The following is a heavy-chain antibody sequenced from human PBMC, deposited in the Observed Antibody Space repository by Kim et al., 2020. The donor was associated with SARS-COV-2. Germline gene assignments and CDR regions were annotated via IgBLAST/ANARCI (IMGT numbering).Heavy chain of an antibody. CDR2: ISGSGGST. V-gene: IGHV3-23*01. CDR1: GFTFSSYA. J-gene: IGHJ4*02. D-gene: IGHD1-7*01. CDR3: AKDSGGNWNSQLGY. Sequence: GGSLRLSCAASGFTFSSYAMSWVRQAPGKGLEWVSAISGSGGSTYYADSVKGRFTISRDNSKNTLYLQMNSLRAEDTAVYYCAKDSGGNWNSQLGYWGQGTLVTVSS.